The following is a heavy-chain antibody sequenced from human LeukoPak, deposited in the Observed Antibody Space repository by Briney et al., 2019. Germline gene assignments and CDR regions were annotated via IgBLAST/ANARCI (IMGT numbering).Heavy chain of an antibody. CDR3: AKESGYSGYDLYYYYYMDV. D-gene: IGHD5-12*01. Sequence: GGSLRLSCAASGFTFDDYAMHWVRQAPGKGLEWVSLISGGGGSTYYADSVKGRFTISRDNSKNSLYLQMNSLRTEDTALYYCAKESGYSGYDLYYYYYMDVWGKGTTVTVSS. CDR1: GFTFDDYA. V-gene: IGHV3-43*02. J-gene: IGHJ6*03. CDR2: ISGGGGST.